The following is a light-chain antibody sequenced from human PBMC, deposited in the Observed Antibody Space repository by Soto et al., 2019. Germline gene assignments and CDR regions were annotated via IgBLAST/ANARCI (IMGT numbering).Light chain of an antibody. V-gene: IGKV1-5*03. J-gene: IGKJ2*01. CDR3: QHYYTYPYT. CDR2: KAS. Sequence: DIQMTQSPSTLSASVGGRVTISCRASQSINNLLAWYQQKPGKTPKLLIYKASSLESGVPSRFSGSGSGTDFTLTISILQPDDFATYYCQHYYTYPYTFGQGTKLEIK. CDR1: QSINNL.